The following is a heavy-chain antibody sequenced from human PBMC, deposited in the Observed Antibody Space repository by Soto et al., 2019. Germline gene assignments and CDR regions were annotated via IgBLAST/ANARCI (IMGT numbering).Heavy chain of an antibody. Sequence: SETLSLTCTVSGGSVSSGSYYWSWIRQPPGKGLEWIGYISNSGSTKYNPSLKSRVAISVDTSKNQFSLKLSSMTAADTAVYYCARDGYSNFDYWGQGTLVTVSS. J-gene: IGHJ4*02. V-gene: IGHV4-61*01. CDR1: GGSVSSGSYY. CDR3: ARDGYSNFDY. D-gene: IGHD4-4*01. CDR2: ISNSGST.